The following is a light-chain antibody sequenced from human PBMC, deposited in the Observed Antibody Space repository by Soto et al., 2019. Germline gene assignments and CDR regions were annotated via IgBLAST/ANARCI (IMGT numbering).Light chain of an antibody. J-gene: IGKJ4*01. CDR2: GAS. Sequence: ETVMTQSPATLSVSPGERATLSCRASQSVSSKLAWYQQKPGQAPRLLIYGASTRATGIPARFSGSGSVTQFTLTISSLQSEDFAVYYCQQYDNWPPVTFGGGTKVEIK. CDR1: QSVSSK. CDR3: QQYDNWPPVT. V-gene: IGKV3-15*01.